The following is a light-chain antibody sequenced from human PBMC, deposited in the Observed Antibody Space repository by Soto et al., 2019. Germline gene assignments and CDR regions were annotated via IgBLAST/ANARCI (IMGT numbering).Light chain of an antibody. Sequence: QSALTQPASVSGSPGQSITISCTGTRSDVGVYNYVSWYQQHPGKAPKLMIYEVSKRPSGVPDRFSGSKSGNTASLTVSGLQAEDEADYYCSSYAGSNNLVFGGGTKLTVL. V-gene: IGLV2-8*01. CDR2: EVS. J-gene: IGLJ2*01. CDR1: RSDVGVYNY. CDR3: SSYAGSNNLV.